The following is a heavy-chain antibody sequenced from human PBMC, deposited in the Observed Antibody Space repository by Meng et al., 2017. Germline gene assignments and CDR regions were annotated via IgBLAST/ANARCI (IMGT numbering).Heavy chain of an antibody. D-gene: IGHD3-10*01. CDR3: ARGSVLLWFGELLGFDY. Sequence: SETLSLTCAVYGGSFSGYYWSWIRQPPGKGLEWIGEINHSGSTNYNPSLKSRVTISVDTSKNQFSLKLSSVTAADTAVYYCARGSVLLWFGELLGFDYWGQGTLVTVSS. V-gene: IGHV4-34*01. J-gene: IGHJ4*02. CDR2: INHSGST. CDR1: GGSFSGYY.